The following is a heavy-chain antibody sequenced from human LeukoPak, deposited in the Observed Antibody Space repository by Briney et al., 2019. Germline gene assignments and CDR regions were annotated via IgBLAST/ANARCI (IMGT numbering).Heavy chain of an antibody. D-gene: IGHD6-19*01. Sequence: SQTLSLTCAISGDSVSSNSAVWNWFRQSPSRGLEWLGRTYYMSKWHNDYAVSVKSRITINPDTSKNQFSPQLNSVTPEDTAVYYCARGWEYSSGWYYFDYWGQGTLVTVSS. J-gene: IGHJ4*02. V-gene: IGHV6-1*01. CDR1: GDSVSSNSAV. CDR2: TYYMSKWHN. CDR3: ARGWEYSSGWYYFDY.